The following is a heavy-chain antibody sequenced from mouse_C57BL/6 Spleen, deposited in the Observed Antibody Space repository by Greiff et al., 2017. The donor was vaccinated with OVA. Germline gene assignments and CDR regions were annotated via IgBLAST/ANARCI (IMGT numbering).Heavy chain of an antibody. Sequence: VQLQQPGAELVKPGASVKLSCKASGYTFTSYWMQWVKQRPGQGLEWIGEIDPSDSYTNSNQKFKGKATLTVDTSSSTAYKQLSSLTSEDSAVYYCARSAGYFDVWGTGTTVTVSS. CDR2: IDPSDSYT. J-gene: IGHJ1*03. CDR3: ARSAGYFDV. V-gene: IGHV1-50*01. CDR1: GYTFTSYW.